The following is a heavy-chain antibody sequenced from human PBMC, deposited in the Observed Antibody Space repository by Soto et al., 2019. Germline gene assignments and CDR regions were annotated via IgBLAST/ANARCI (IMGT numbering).Heavy chain of an antibody. J-gene: IGHJ4*02. D-gene: IGHD6-19*01. CDR2: FYYSENT. CDR3: ARGLITGSHYSGGWYYFDS. V-gene: IGHV4-39*01. Sequence: PSETLSLTCSVSGGSISSKSYSWGWIRQPPGKGLEWIGTFYYSENTYYNPSLKSRVTISVDTSKNQFSLELSSVTAADTAVYYCARGLITGSHYSGGWYYFDSWGQGTQVTVSS. CDR1: GGSISSKSYS.